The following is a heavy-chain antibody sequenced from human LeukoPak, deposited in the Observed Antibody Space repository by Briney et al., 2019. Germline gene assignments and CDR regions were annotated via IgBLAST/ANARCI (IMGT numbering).Heavy chain of an antibody. J-gene: IGHJ4*02. CDR3: AKVLQYYYGSGSFDY. CDR1: GFTFSSYG. D-gene: IGHD3-10*01. V-gene: IGHV3-30*02. CDR2: IRYDGSNK. Sequence: GGSLRLSCAASGFTFSSYGMHWVRQAPGKGLEWVAFIRYDGSNKYYADSVKGRFTISRDNSKNTLYLQMNSLRAEDTAVYYCAKVLQYYYGSGSFDYWGQGTLVTVSS.